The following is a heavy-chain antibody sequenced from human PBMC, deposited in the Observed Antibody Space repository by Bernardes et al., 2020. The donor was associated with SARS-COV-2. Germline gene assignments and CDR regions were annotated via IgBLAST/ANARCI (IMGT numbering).Heavy chain of an antibody. D-gene: IGHD3-3*01. CDR2: INRSGNT. CDR1: GWAFMGYS. J-gene: IGHJ4*02. CDR3: ARGSLQFLFTQRYFFDH. Sequence: SAALSLTCAGYGWAFMGYSLPWIRQPPGKGLEWIGEINRSGNTNYNPSLKSRVTISVDTSKNQFSLRLYSVTGADTAVYYCARGSLQFLFTQRYFFDHWGQGTLVTVSS. V-gene: IGHV4-34*01.